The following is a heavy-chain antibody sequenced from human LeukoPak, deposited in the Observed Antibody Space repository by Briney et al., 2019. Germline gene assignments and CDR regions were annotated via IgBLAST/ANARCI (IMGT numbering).Heavy chain of an antibody. Sequence: GGSLTLSCAASGFPLSSHDMSWVRQAPGKGLEWVSAISGGGGTTYYADSVKGRFTISRDNSKNTLYLQMNSLRVEDTAVYYCARYARWGVEWLLWHDAFDIWGQGTMVTVSS. CDR2: ISGGGGTT. CDR3: ARYARWGVEWLLWHDAFDI. CDR1: GFPLSSHD. J-gene: IGHJ3*02. D-gene: IGHD3-3*01. V-gene: IGHV3-23*01.